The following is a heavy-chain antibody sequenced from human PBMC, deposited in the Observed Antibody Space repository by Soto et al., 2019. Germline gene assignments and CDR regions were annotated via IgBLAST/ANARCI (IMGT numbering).Heavy chain of an antibody. CDR3: ARASYHSYMAV. CDR2: ISYSGST. CDR1: GGSVNTYS. D-gene: IGHD2-2*01. Sequence: SETLSLSCTVSGGSVNTYSWGWIRQPPGKELEWVGYISYSGSTNYNPSLKSRVTISRVTSKNQFSLNLISVTAADTAVYYCARASYHSYMAVWGKGTTVTVSS. J-gene: IGHJ6*03. V-gene: IGHV4-59*02.